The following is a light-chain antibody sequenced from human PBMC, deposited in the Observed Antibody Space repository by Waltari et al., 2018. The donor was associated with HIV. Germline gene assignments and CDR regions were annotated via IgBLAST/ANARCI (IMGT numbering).Light chain of an antibody. V-gene: IGLV3-21*02. CDR2: DGR. J-gene: IGLJ3*02. CDR3: QVWISPNDQLNWV. Sequence: SYVLTQPPSVSVAPGQTARITCGGDNIGSKSVHWYQQMPGQAPVLVVYDGRDRPSGIPVRSSGSNSGNTATLTISRVEAGDEADYYCQVWISPNDQLNWVFGGGTKLTVL. CDR1: NIGSKS.